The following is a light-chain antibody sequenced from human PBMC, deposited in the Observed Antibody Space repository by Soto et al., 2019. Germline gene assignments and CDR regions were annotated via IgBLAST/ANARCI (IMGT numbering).Light chain of an antibody. V-gene: IGLV2-14*01. CDR2: GVS. J-gene: IGLJ1*01. CDR1: SSDVGGYNY. CDR3: SSYRTGGPFV. Sequence: QSALTQPASVSGSLGQSIAISCTGTSSDVGGYNYVSWYQQLPGKAPKLLISGVSNRPSGVSHRFSGSKSGNTASLTISGLQAEDEADYYCSSYRTGGPFVFGTGTRSPS.